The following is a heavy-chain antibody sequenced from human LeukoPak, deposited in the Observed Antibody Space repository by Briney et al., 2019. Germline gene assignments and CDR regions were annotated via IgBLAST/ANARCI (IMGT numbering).Heavy chain of an antibody. CDR2: IKQDGSEK. CDR3: ASCTNGVCTLGMDV. J-gene: IGHJ6*02. V-gene: IGHV3-7*03. Sequence: PGGPLRLSCAASGFTFSNYWMSWVRQAPGKGLEWVANIKQDGSEKYYVDSAKGRFTISRDNAKNSLYLQMNSLRAEDTAVYYCASCTNGVCTLGMDVWGQGTTVTVSS. D-gene: IGHD2-8*01. CDR1: GFTFSNYW.